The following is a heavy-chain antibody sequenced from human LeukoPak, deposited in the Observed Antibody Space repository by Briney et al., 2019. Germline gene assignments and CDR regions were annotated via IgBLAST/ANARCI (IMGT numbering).Heavy chain of an antibody. Sequence: SETLSLTCTVSGGSISSSSYYWGWIRQPPGNGLDGIGSIYYSGSTYYNPSLKSRVTISVDTSKNQFSLKLSSVTAADTAVYYCARMFQQLATLWGQGTLVTVSS. V-gene: IGHV4-39*01. CDR3: ARMFQQLATL. D-gene: IGHD6-13*01. CDR2: IYYSGST. CDR1: GGSISSSSYY. J-gene: IGHJ4*02.